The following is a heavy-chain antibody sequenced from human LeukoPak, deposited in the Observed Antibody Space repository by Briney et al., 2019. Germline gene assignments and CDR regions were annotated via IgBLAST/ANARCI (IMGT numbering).Heavy chain of an antibody. CDR3: ARRYRELVGETLYTWFDP. J-gene: IGHJ5*02. CDR2: IYYSGST. V-gene: IGHV4-59*08. Sequence: SETLSLTCTVSGGSFCDYYWTWIRQSPGKGLEWIGYIYYSGSTDYNPSLKSRVTISLDTSKNQFSLEVISVTAADTAVYYCARRYRELVGETLYTWFDPWGQGTLVVVSS. CDR1: GGSFCDYY. D-gene: IGHD6-6*01.